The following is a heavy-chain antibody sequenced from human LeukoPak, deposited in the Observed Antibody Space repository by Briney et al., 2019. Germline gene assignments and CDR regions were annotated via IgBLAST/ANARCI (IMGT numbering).Heavy chain of an antibody. J-gene: IGHJ3*02. CDR2: MNPNSGNT. CDR3: ARAGYYYGSGSYNDAFDI. Sequence: ASVKVSCKASGYTFTSYDINWVRQAPGQGLEWMGWMNPNSGNTGYAQKFQGRVTMARNTSISTAYMELSSLRSEDTAVYYWARAGYYYGSGSYNDAFDIWGQGTMVTVSS. V-gene: IGHV1-8*01. CDR1: GYTFTSYD. D-gene: IGHD3-10*01.